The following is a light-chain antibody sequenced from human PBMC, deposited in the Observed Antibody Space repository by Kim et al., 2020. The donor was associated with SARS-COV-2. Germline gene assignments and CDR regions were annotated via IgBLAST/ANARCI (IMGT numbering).Light chain of an antibody. CDR2: GAS. J-gene: IGKJ1*01. CDR1: QSVASSY. V-gene: IGKV3-20*01. Sequence: PGETATLSCRASQSVASSYLAWYQQKLGQPPRVVIYGASTRATGISDRFSGRGSAATDFTLTISRLEPEDSAVYYCQQYETSPRTFGQGTKVEIK. CDR3: QQYETSPRT.